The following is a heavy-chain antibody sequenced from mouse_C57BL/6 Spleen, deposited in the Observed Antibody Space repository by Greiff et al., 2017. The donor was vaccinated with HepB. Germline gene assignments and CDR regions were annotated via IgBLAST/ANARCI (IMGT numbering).Heavy chain of an antibody. CDR1: GYSFTGYY. V-gene: IGHV1-42*01. D-gene: IGHD1-1*01. CDR3: ARSEITTVVACDY. Sequence: VQLQQSGPELVKPGASVKISCKASGYSFTGYYMNWVKQSPEKSLEWIGEINPSTGGTTYNQKFKAKATLTVDKSSSTAYMQLKSLTSEDSAVYYCARSEITTVVACDYWGQGTTLTVSS. CDR2: INPSTGGT. J-gene: IGHJ2*01.